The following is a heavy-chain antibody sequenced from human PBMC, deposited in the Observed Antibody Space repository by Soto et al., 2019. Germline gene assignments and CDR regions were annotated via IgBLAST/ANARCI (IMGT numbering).Heavy chain of an antibody. J-gene: IGHJ5*02. Sequence: QVQLVESGGGVVQPGRSLRLSCAASGFTFSSYGMHWVRQAPGKGLEWVAVISYGGSNKYYADSVKVRFTISRDNSKNTMYLQMNNLRAEDTAVYYWAKDNCISTSCYRLYNWFDPWGQGTLVTVSS. CDR3: AKDNCISTSCYRLYNWFDP. D-gene: IGHD2-2*01. CDR1: GFTFSSYG. V-gene: IGHV3-30*18. CDR2: ISYGGSNK.